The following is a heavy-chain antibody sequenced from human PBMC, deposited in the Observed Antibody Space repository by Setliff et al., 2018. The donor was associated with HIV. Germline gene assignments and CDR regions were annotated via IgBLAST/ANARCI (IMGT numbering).Heavy chain of an antibody. CDR2: IHYSGSS. D-gene: IGHD1-1*01. CDR3: ARSQAWQLGRRGGYYYYMDV. V-gene: IGHV4-59*01. CDR1: GGSISGYY. J-gene: IGHJ6*03. Sequence: LSLTCTVSGGSISGYYWSWVRQPPEKRLELIGFIHYSGSSDYNPSLKSRITISVDMSRNQFSLVLSSVTAADTAVYYRARSQAWQLGRRGGYYYYMDVWGKGTTVTVSS.